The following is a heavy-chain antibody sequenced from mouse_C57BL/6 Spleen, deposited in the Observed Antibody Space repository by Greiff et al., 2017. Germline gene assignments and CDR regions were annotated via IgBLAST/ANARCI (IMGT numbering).Heavy chain of an antibody. V-gene: IGHV3-6*01. CDR1: GYSITSGYY. D-gene: IGHD1-1*01. CDR2: ISYDGSN. Sequence: EVQVLESGPGLVKPSQSLSLTCSVTGYSITSGYYWNWIRQFPGNKLEWMGYISYDGSNNYNPSLKNRISITRDTSKNQFFLKLNSVTTEVTATXYCARDSSYYCSSFYAMDYWGQGTSVTVSS. CDR3: ARDSSYYCSSFYAMDY. J-gene: IGHJ4*01.